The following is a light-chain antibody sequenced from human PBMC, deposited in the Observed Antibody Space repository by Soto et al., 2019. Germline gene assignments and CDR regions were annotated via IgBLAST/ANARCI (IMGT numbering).Light chain of an antibody. J-gene: IGLJ1*01. CDR2: EVT. Sequence: QSALTQPASVSGSPGQSITISCTGTSSDIGGYKYVSWYQQHPGKAPKLMIYEVTKRPSGVPDRFSGSKSGNAASLTVSGLQAEDEADYYCSSYAGSNNLYGFGTGTKVTVL. V-gene: IGLV2-8*01. CDR1: SSDIGGYKY. CDR3: SSYAGSNNLYG.